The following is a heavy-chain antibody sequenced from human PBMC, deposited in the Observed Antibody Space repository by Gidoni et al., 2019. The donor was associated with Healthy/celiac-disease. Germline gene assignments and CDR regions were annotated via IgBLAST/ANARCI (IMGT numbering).Heavy chain of an antibody. V-gene: IGHV3-21*01. J-gene: IGHJ4*02. Sequence: EVQLVESGGGLVKPGGSLRLSCAASGFTFSSYSMNWVRQAPGKGLEWVSSISSSSSYIYYADSVKGRFTISRDNAKNSLYLQMNSLRAEDTAVYYCARDRDGPAVAEPNDYWGQGTLVTVSS. CDR2: ISSSSSYI. CDR3: ARDRDGPAVAEPNDY. CDR1: GFTFSSYS. D-gene: IGHD6-19*01.